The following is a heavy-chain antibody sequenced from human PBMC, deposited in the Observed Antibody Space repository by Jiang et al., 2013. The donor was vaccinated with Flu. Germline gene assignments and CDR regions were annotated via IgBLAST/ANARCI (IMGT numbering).Heavy chain of an antibody. V-gene: IGHV3-30*01. D-gene: IGHD3-16*01. CDR2: ISYDGSNK. Sequence: VQLVESGGGVVQPGRSLRLSCAASGFTFSSYAMHWVRQAPGKGLEWVAVISYDGSNKYYADSVKGRFTISRDNSKNTLYLQMNSLRAEDTAVYYCARDPLGGLDHYYYGMDVWGQGTTVTVSS. CDR3: ARDPLGGLDHYYYGMDV. J-gene: IGHJ6*02. CDR1: GFTFSSYA.